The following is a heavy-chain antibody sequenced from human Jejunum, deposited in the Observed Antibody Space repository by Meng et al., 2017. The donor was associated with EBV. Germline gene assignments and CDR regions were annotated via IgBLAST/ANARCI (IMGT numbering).Heavy chain of an antibody. CDR2: ISSRSSTI. CDR3: AREMSTITCFDY. D-gene: IGHD5-24*01. J-gene: IGHJ4*02. CDR1: GLTFSAYY. Sequence: QGNLWECGGGWCKPGRSLSFSCGASGLTFSAYYMAWVRQAQGKGLEWVSYISSRSSTIYYADSVKGRFTISRDNAHNSLYLQMNSLRAEDTAVYYCAREMSTITCFDYWGQGTLVTVSS. V-gene: IGHV3-11*01.